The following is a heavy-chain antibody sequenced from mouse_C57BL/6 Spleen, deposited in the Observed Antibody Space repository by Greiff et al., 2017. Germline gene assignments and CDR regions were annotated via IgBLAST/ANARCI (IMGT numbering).Heavy chain of an antibody. CDR1: GFTFSDYG. J-gene: IGHJ2*01. V-gene: IGHV5-17*01. CDR3: ARTYYSNSFDY. Sequence: EVMLVESGGGLVKPGGSLKLSCAASGFTFSDYGMHWVRQAPVKGLEWVAYISSGSSTIYYADTVKGRFTISRDNAKNTLFLQMTSLRSEDTAMYYCARTYYSNSFDYWGQGTTLTVSS. CDR2: ISSGSSTI. D-gene: IGHD2-5*01.